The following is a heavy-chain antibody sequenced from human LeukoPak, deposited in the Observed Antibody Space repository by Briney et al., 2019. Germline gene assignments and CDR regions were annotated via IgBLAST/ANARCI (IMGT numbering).Heavy chain of an antibody. D-gene: IGHD2-2*01. Sequence: PGGSLRLSCAASGFTFSDYAMSWVRQAPGRGLEWVSSITGSGDSAYYADSVKGRFTISRDNSKDTLYLQMNSLRAEDTAIYFCAKDEAWRPAADWGQGTLVTVSS. CDR1: GFTFSDYA. CDR2: ITGSGDSA. V-gene: IGHV3-23*01. J-gene: IGHJ4*02. CDR3: AKDEAWRPAAD.